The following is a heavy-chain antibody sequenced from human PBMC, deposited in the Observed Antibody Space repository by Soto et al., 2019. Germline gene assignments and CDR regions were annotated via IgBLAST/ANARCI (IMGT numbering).Heavy chain of an antibody. J-gene: IGHJ4*02. V-gene: IGHV1-46*03. CDR3: ARALTTVTHFDY. CDR2: INPSGGST. CDR1: GYTFTSYY. D-gene: IGHD4-17*01. Sequence: ASVKVSCKASGYTFTSYYMHWVRQAPGQGLERMGIINPSGGSTSYAQKFQGRVTMTRDTSTSTVYMELSSLRSEDTAVYYCARALTTVTHFDYWGQGTLVTVSS.